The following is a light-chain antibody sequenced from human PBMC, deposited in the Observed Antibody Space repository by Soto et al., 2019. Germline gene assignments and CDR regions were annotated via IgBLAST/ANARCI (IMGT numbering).Light chain of an antibody. J-gene: IGKJ4*01. V-gene: IGKV1-5*01. CDR3: QQYDNLPLT. CDR2: DAS. CDR1: QSVSPW. Sequence: DIQRTQSPSTLSASVVYRATITGLASQSVSPWLAWYQQKPGKAPKLLIYDASHLETGVPSRFSGSGSGTDFTFTISSLQPEDIATYYCQQYDNLPLTFGGGTKVDIK.